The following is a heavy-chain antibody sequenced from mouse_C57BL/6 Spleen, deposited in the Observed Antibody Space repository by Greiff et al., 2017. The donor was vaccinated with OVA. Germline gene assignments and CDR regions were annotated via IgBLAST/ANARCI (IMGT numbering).Heavy chain of an antibody. D-gene: IGHD2-2*01. Sequence: EVQGVESGGGLVQPGESLKLSCESNEYEFPSHDMSWVRKTPEKRLELVAAINSDGGSTYYPDTMERRFIISRDNTKKTLYLQMGRLRSGDTALYYCARQWGYGYDRGFAYWGQGTLVTVSA. V-gene: IGHV5-2*01. CDR3: ARQWGYGYDRGFAY. CDR1: EYEFPSHD. J-gene: IGHJ3*01. CDR2: INSDGGST.